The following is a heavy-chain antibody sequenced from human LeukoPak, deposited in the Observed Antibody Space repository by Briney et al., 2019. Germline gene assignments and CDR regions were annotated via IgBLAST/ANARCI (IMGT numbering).Heavy chain of an antibody. D-gene: IGHD4-23*01. J-gene: IGHJ4*02. CDR1: VGSISRDY. CDR2: IHYSGST. CDR3: ARLGRKTTVVPPDFDC. V-gene: IGHV4-59*01. Sequence: SETLSLTCTVSVGSISRDYWSLVRQPPGKGLEWIGYIHYSGSTNYNASLKSRLTMSVDMSKNQFSLKPTSVTAADTAVYYCARLGRKTTVVPPDFDCWGQGTLVTVSS.